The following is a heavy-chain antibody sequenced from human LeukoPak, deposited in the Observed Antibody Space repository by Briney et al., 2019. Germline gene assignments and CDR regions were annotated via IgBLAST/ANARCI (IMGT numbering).Heavy chain of an antibody. CDR3: ARDPSNSGGWNPYFDY. CDR2: ISCYNGDT. CDR1: GYTFNRHG. J-gene: IGHJ4*02. V-gene: IGHV1-18*01. D-gene: IGHD6-19*01. Sequence: ASVQVSCKASGYTFNRHGTAWVRQAPGQGLEWMGWISCYNGDTNYAQKVQGRVTMTTDTSTSTAYMELRSLTSDDTAVYYCARDPSNSGGWNPYFDYWGQGALVTVSS.